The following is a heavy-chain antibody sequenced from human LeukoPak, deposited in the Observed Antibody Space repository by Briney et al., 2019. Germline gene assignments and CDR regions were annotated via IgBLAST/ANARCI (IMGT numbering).Heavy chain of an antibody. Sequence: SETLSLTCTVSGGSISSYYWSWIRQPPGKGLEWIGYIYYSGSTNYNPSLKSRVTISVDTSKNQFSLKLSSVTAADTAVYYCARVSNGYYGSGDLDYYYYMDVWGKGTTVTVSS. J-gene: IGHJ6*03. V-gene: IGHV4-59*01. D-gene: IGHD3-10*01. CDR1: GGSISSYY. CDR2: IYYSGST. CDR3: ARVSNGYYGSGDLDYYYYMDV.